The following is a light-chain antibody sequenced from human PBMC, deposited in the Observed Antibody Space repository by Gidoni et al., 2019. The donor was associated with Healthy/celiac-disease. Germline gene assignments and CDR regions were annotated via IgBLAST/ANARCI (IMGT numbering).Light chain of an antibody. CDR1: KLGDKY. CDR3: QAWDSSTVV. V-gene: IGLV3-1*01. Sequence: SYELPRPPSVSVPPGQTASITCSGDKLGDKYACWYQQKPGQSPVLVIYQDSKRPSGIPERFSGSNSGNTATLTISGTQAMDEADYYCQAWDSSTVVFGGGTKLTVL. J-gene: IGLJ2*01. CDR2: QDS.